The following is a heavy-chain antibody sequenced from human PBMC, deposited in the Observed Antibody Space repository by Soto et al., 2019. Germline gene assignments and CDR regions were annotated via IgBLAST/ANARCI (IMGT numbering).Heavy chain of an antibody. V-gene: IGHV4-59*01. D-gene: IGHD2-21*02. CDR1: GGSISSYY. CDR3: ARDVVTGFDY. Sequence: LSLTCTVSGGSISSYYWSWIRQPPGKGLEWIGYIYYSGSTNYNPSLKSRVTISVDTSKNQFSLKLSSVTAADTAVYYCARDVVTGFDYWGQGTLVTVSS. CDR2: IYYSGST. J-gene: IGHJ4*02.